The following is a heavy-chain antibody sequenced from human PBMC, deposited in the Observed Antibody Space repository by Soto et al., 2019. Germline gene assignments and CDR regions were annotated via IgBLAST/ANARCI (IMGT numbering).Heavy chain of an antibody. CDR1: GGSFSAYY. CDR2: IYHSGST. Sequence: PSETLSLTCAVCGGSFSAYYWSWIRQPPGKGLEWIGEIYHSGSTNYNPSLKSRVTISVDKSKNQFSLKLSSVTAADTAVYYCARSPDSSGYYPRRYYYGMDVWGQGTTVT. CDR3: ARSPDSSGYYPRRYYYGMDV. D-gene: IGHD3-22*01. V-gene: IGHV4-34*01. J-gene: IGHJ6*02.